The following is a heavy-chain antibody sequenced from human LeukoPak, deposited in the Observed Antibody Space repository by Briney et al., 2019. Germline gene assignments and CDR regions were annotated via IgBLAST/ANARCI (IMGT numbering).Heavy chain of an antibody. D-gene: IGHD3-22*01. CDR2: ISWNSGSI. CDR3: AKNGLSGYLKGTFDY. CDR1: GFTFDDYA. J-gene: IGHJ4*02. Sequence: PGGSLRLSCAASGFTFDDYAMHWVRQAPGKGLKWVSGISWNSGSIGYADSVKGRFTISRDNAKNSLYLQMNSLRAEDTALYCCAKNGLSGYLKGTFDYWGQGTLVTVSS. V-gene: IGHV3-9*01.